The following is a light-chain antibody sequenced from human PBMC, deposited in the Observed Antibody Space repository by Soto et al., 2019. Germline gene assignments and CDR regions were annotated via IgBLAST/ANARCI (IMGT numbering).Light chain of an antibody. J-gene: IGLJ1*01. V-gene: IGLV1-47*01. CDR2: RNS. CDR1: KSDIGSNY. CDR3: TSWNDSLNGHV. Sequence: QSAPTQPPSASAAPGQRVTFSPPGSKSDIGSNYVFWYQQLPGMAPTLLICRNSRRPSGVPGRFSGSKSGTSASLAISGLRSEDEADYYCTSWNDSLNGHVFGSGTKVNVL.